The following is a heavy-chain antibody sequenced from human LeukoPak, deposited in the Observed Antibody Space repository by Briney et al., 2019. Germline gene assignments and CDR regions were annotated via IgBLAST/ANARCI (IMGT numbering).Heavy chain of an antibody. CDR2: IYHSGST. CDR3: AGQRLGVGVPS. CDR1: GYSISSGYY. J-gene: IGHJ3*01. Sequence: PSETLSLTCAVSGYSISSGYYWGWIRQPPGKGLEWIGSIYHSGSTYYNPSLKSRVTISVDTSKNQFSLKLSSVTAADTAVYYCAGQRLGVGVPSWGQGTMVTVSS. D-gene: IGHD1-26*01. V-gene: IGHV4-38-2*01.